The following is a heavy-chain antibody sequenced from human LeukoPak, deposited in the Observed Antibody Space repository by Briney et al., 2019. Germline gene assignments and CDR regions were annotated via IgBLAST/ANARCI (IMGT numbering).Heavy chain of an antibody. CDR3: ARGQSYVRYYYGSGSYYNLFDY. J-gene: IGHJ4*02. Sequence: SETLSLTCTVSGGSISSYYWSWIRQPPGKGLEWIGEINHSGSTNYNPSLKSRVTISVDTSKNQFSLKLSSVTAADTAVYYCARGQSYVRYYYGSGSYYNLFDYWGQGTLVTVSS. CDR2: INHSGST. CDR1: GGSISSYY. D-gene: IGHD3-10*01. V-gene: IGHV4-34*01.